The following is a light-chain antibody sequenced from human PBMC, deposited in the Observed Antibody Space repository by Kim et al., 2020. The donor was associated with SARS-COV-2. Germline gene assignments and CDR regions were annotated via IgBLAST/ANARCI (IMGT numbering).Light chain of an antibody. V-gene: IGKV3-11*01. J-gene: IGKJ4*01. CDR3: QQRSDWPPLT. CDR1: RSVSNS. Sequence: SPGERATSSGMASRSVSNSLVWYQQKPGQAPRLLIYDASNRATGIPARFSGSGSGTDFTLTISSLESEDFAVYYCQQRSDWPPLTFGGGTKVDIK. CDR2: DAS.